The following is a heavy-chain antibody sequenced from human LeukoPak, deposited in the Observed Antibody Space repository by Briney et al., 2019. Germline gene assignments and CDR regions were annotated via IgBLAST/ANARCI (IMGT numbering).Heavy chain of an antibody. CDR3: ASQGYGARKSGNAFDI. CDR2: ISSSSSYI. J-gene: IGHJ3*02. Sequence: PGGSLRLSCAASGFTFSSYSMNWVRQAPGKGLEWVSSISSSSSYIYYADSVKGRFTISRDNAKNSLYLQMNSLRAEDTAVYYCASQGYGARKSGNAFDIWGQGTMVTVSS. V-gene: IGHV3-21*04. D-gene: IGHD3-10*01. CDR1: GFTFSSYS.